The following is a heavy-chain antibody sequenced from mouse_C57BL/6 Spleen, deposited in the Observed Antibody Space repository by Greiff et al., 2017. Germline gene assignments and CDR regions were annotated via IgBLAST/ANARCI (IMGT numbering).Heavy chain of an antibody. Sequence: EVQGVESGGGLVKPGGSLKLSCAASGFTFSSYAMSWVRQTPEKRLEWVATISDGGSYTYSPDNVKGRFTFSRDNAKNNLYLPMSRLKYEYTAMYYFSRGVGSTPFAYWGQGTLVTVSA. J-gene: IGHJ3*01. D-gene: IGHD2-1*01. CDR3: SRGVGSTPFAY. V-gene: IGHV5-4*01. CDR2: ISDGGSYT. CDR1: GFTFSSYA.